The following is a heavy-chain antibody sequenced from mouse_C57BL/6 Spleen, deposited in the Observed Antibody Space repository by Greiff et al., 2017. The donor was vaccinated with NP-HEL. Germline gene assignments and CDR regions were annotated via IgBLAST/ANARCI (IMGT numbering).Heavy chain of an antibody. CDR1: GFSLTSYG. CDR2: IWRGGST. D-gene: IGHD5-1*01. J-gene: IGHJ4*01. CDR3: AKPDWYLYAMDY. V-gene: IGHV2-5*01. Sequence: QVQLKESGPGLVQPSQSLSITCTVSGFSLTSYGVHWVRQSPGKGLEWLGVIWRGGSTDYNAAFMSRLSITKDNSKSQVFFKMNSLQSDDTAIYYCAKPDWYLYAMDYWGQGTSVTVSS.